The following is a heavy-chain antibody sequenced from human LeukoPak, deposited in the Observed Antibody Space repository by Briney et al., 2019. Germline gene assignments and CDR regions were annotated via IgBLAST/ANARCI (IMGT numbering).Heavy chain of an antibody. V-gene: IGHV1-2*02. CDR3: ATVEMATQPFDP. CDR2: INPNSGGT. Sequence: ASVKVSCKASGYTFTGYYMHWVRQAPGQGLEWMGWINPNSGGTYYAQKFQGRVTMTRDTSISTAYMELSRLRSDDTAVYYCATVEMATQPFDPWGQGALVTVSS. D-gene: IGHD5-24*01. CDR1: GYTFTGYY. J-gene: IGHJ5*02.